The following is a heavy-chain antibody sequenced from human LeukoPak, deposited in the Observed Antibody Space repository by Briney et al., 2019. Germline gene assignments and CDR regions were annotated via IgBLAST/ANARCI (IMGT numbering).Heavy chain of an antibody. V-gene: IGHV4-30-4*01. CDR2: IYYSGST. J-gene: IGHJ4*02. D-gene: IGHD3-16*02. CDR3: ARSYDYVWGSYRYGWFDY. Sequence: PSETLSLTCTVSSGSISSGDYYWSWIRQPPGKGLEWIGYIYYSGSTYYNPSLKSRVTISVDTSKNQFSLKLNSVTAADTAVYYCARSYDYVWGSYRYGWFDYWGQGTLVTVSS. CDR1: SGSISSGDYY.